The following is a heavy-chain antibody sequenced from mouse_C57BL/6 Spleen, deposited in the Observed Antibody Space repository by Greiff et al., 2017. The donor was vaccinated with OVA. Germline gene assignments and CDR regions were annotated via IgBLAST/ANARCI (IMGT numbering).Heavy chain of an antibody. J-gene: IGHJ2*01. D-gene: IGHD1-1*01. CDR3: ARAIYYYGSSFDY. Sequence: EVKVEESGGGLVKPGGSLKLSCAASGFTFSSYAMSWVRQTPEKRLEWVATISDGGSYTYYPDNVKGRFTISRDNAKNNLYLQMSHLKSEDTAMYYCARAIYYYGSSFDYWGQGTTLTVSS. V-gene: IGHV5-4*03. CDR1: GFTFSSYA. CDR2: ISDGGSYT.